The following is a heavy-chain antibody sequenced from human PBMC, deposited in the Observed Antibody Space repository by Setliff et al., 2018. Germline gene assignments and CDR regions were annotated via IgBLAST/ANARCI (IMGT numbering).Heavy chain of an antibody. J-gene: IGHJ4*02. CDR1: GFSFSSYS. V-gene: IGHV3-48*01. CDR3: ARDRGSGSYFLRYFDY. D-gene: IGHD1-26*01. CDR2: ISSSSSTI. Sequence: GESLKISCAASGFSFSSYSMNWVRQAPGKGLEWVSYISSSSSTIYYADSVKGRFTISRDNAKNSLYLQMNSLRAEDTAVYYCARDRGSGSYFLRYFDYWGQGTLVTVSS.